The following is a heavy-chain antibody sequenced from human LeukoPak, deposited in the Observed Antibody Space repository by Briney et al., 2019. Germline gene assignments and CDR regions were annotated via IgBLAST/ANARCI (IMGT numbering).Heavy chain of an antibody. CDR1: GFTFSRCA. CDR2: IGGSDGKT. Sequence: PGGSLRLSCAASGFTFSRCAMGWVRQIPGKGLEWVAGIGGSDGKTYYADPVKGRFNISRDNSKNSLYLQPNSLRSDDTAIYYCVKDANYFNSGSYMVPFDSWGQGTLVTVSS. CDR3: VKDANYFNSGSYMVPFDS. V-gene: IGHV3-23*01. J-gene: IGHJ4*02. D-gene: IGHD3-22*01.